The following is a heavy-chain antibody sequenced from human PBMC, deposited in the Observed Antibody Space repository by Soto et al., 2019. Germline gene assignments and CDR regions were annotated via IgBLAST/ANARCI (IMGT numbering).Heavy chain of an antibody. V-gene: IGHV3-30*18. CDR1: GFTFSSYG. J-gene: IGHJ4*02. Sequence: QVQLVESGGGVVQPGRSLRLSCAASGFTFSSYGMHWVRQAPGKGLEWVAVISYDGSNKYYADSVKGRFTISRDNSKNTLYLQINSLRAEDTAVYYCAKLLNSYDYVWGSYRHDYWGQGTLVTVSS. CDR3: AKLLNSYDYVWGSYRHDY. CDR2: ISYDGSNK. D-gene: IGHD3-16*02.